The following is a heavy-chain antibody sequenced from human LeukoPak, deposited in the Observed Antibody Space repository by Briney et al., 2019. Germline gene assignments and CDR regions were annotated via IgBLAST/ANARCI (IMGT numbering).Heavy chain of an antibody. D-gene: IGHD6-13*01. V-gene: IGHV4-34*01. CDR2: INHSGST. CDR1: GESFIGYY. J-gene: IGHJ4*02. Sequence: SGTLSLTCAVYGESFIGYYWSWIRQPPGEGLEWLGAINHSGSTNYNPSLKSRVTISADTSKNQFSLKRNSMTAADTAVYYYAGSSSWYELLHYWGEGTLVSVRS. CDR3: AGSSSWYELLHY.